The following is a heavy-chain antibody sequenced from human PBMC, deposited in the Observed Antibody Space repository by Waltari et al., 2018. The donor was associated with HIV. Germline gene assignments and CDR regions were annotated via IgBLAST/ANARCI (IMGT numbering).Heavy chain of an antibody. D-gene: IGHD3-10*01. Sequence: QLQLQESGPGLVKPSETLSLTCTVSGGPISSSSYYWGWIRQPQGQGLGWIGSIYYNGSTYCNPSHNGRVTISVDTAKNQFSLKLSSVTAAGTSVYYFARESNLLWFGELSVPTDYWGQGTLVTVSS. CDR2: IYYNGST. CDR3: ARESNLLWFGELSVPTDY. V-gene: IGHV4-39*07. CDR1: GGPISSSSYY. J-gene: IGHJ4*02.